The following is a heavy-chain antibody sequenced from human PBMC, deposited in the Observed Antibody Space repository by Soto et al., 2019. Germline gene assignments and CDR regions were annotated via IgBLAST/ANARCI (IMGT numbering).Heavy chain of an antibody. Sequence: QLQLQESGPGLVKPSETLSLTCTVSGGSNNRNSYYWGWIRQPPGKGLEWIGSIYYSGSTYYNVSLKSRVTISVDTSKNQFSLKLSSVTAADTAVYYCATLWFGESGYWGQGTLVTVSS. CDR2: IYYSGST. CDR1: GGSNNRNSYY. J-gene: IGHJ4*02. CDR3: ATLWFGESGY. V-gene: IGHV4-39*01. D-gene: IGHD3-10*01.